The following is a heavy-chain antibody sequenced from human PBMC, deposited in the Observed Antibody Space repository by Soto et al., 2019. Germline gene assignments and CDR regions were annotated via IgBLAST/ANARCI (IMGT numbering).Heavy chain of an antibody. CDR2: ISAYSGKT. V-gene: IGHV1-18*01. J-gene: IGHJ4*02. D-gene: IGHD3-16*01. Sequence: QVQLVQSGGEVKNPGASVKVSCKTSGYTFTTYGISWVRQAPGQGLECVGWISAYSGKTHYAQKFQVKVTMTTDTSKNTAYLKLSSLRSDDTAVYYCARDPYLGDHQYWGQGTLVTVSS. CDR1: GYTFTTYG. CDR3: ARDPYLGDHQY.